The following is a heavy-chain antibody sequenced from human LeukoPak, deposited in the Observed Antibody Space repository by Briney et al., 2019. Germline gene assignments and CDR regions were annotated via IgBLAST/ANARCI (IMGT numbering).Heavy chain of an antibody. V-gene: IGHV3-48*03. J-gene: IGHJ6*03. Sequence: PGGSLRLSCAASGFTFSSYEMNWVRQAPGKGLEWVSYISSSGSTIYYADSVKGRFTIFRDNAKNSLYLQMNSLRAEDTALYYCARDQYYDFWSGYYTPYYYYYYMDVWGKGTTVTVSS. D-gene: IGHD3-3*01. CDR2: ISSSGSTI. CDR1: GFTFSSYE. CDR3: ARDQYYDFWSGYYTPYYYYYYMDV.